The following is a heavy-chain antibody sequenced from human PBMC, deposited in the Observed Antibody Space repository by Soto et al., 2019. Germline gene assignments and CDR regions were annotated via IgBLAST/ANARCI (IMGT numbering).Heavy chain of an antibody. V-gene: IGHV3-21*01. Sequence: EVQLVESGGGLVKPGGSLRLSCEASGFTFSSYSMIWVRQAPGKGLEWVSSISTTSTYIYYADSEKGRFTITRDNDKNTLYLLMNSLSSESTAVYYSAREGSLYHDHISNCADYWGQGTLVSVSS. D-gene: IGHD2-21*01. CDR2: ISTTSTYI. CDR1: GFTFSSYS. J-gene: IGHJ4*02. CDR3: AREGSLYHDHISNCADY.